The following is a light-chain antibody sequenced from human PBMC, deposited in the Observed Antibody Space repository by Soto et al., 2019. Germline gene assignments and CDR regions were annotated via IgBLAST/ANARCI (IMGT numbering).Light chain of an antibody. V-gene: IGLV1-44*01. CDR2: FNN. J-gene: IGLJ3*02. CDR1: SSNVGNNG. Sequence: QSAVTQPPSASGTPGQRVTISCSGSSSNVGNNGVNWYQQLPGSAPKLLIYFNNQRPSGVPDRFSGSRSGTSASLAISGLQSEDEADYYCATWDDSLNGVVFGGGTKVTVL. CDR3: ATWDDSLNGVV.